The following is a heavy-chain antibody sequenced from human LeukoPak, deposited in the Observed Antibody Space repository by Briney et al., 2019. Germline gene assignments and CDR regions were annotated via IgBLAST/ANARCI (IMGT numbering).Heavy chain of an antibody. V-gene: IGHV4-39*07. CDR3: VRDVNYYDSSGKIDY. CDR1: GGSISSSSYY. D-gene: IGHD3-22*01. CDR2: IYYSGTT. J-gene: IGHJ4*02. Sequence: PSETLSLTCTVSGGSISSSSYYWAWIRQPPGKGLEWIGSIYYSGTTYYNPSLKSRVTISVDTSKNQFSLKLSSVTAADTAVYYCVRDVNYYDSSGKIDYWGQGTLVTVSS.